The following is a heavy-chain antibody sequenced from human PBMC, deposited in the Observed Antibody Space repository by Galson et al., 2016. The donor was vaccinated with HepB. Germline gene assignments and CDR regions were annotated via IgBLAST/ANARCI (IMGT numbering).Heavy chain of an antibody. V-gene: IGHV3-9*01. Sequence: SLRLSCAASGFNLDDYDMHWVRQPPGKGLEWVSGINWNSGTIDYADSVKDRFTISRDNAKNSLFLQMNSLRAEDTAVYFCAKAGYCSGDNCPLSVWGQGALVTVSS. CDR1: GFNLDDYD. CDR2: INWNSGTI. J-gene: IGHJ4*02. CDR3: AKAGYCSGDNCPLSV. D-gene: IGHD2-15*01.